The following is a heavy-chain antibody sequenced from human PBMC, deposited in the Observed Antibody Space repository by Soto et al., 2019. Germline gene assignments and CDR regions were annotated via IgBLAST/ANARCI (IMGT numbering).Heavy chain of an antibody. Sequence: ASETLSLTWTVSGGSSSSYYWSWIRQPPGKGLEWIGYIYYSGSTNYNPSLKSRVTISVDTSKNQFSLKLSSVAAADTAVYYCARHHDSWGQGTLVTVSS. V-gene: IGHV4-59*08. CDR1: GGSSSSYY. J-gene: IGHJ4*02. CDR2: IYYSGST. CDR3: ARHHDS.